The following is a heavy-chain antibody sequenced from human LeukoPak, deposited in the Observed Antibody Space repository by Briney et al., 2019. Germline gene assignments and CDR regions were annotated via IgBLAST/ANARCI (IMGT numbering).Heavy chain of an antibody. V-gene: IGHV4-34*01. D-gene: IGHD6-19*01. CDR3: ARRGRGIAVAGLYNWFDP. Sequence: SETLSLTCAVYGGSFSGYYWSWIRQPPGKGLEWIGEINHSGSTNYNPSLKSRVTISVDTSKNQFSLKLSSVTAADTAVYYCARRGRGIAVAGLYNWFDPWGQGTLVTVSS. CDR2: INHSGST. CDR1: GGSFSGYY. J-gene: IGHJ5*02.